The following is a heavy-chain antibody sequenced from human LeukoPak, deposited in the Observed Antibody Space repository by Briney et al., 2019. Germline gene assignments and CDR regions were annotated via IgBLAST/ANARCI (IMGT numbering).Heavy chain of an antibody. CDR2: IIPIFGTS. V-gene: IGHV1-69*13. Sequence: SVKVSCKASRYTFIGYYMDWVRQAPGQGLEWMGGIIPIFGTSNYAHKFQGRVTITADESTSTVYMELSSLRSDDTAIYYCAFEGYNYGYNWGQGTLVTVSS. J-gene: IGHJ4*02. CDR1: RYTFIGYY. CDR3: AFEGYNYGYN. D-gene: IGHD5-18*01.